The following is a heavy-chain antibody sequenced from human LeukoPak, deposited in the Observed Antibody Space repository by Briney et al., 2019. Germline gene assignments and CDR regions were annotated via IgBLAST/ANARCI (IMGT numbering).Heavy chain of an antibody. V-gene: IGHV4-59*01. CDR3: ARGATRYYYYYYMDV. J-gene: IGHJ6*03. Sequence: SETLSLTCTVSGGSISSYYWSWIRQPPGKGLEWIGYIYYSGSTNYNPSLKSRVTISVDTSKNQFSLRLSSVTAADTAVYYCARGATRYYYYYYMDVWGKGTTVTVSS. CDR1: GGSISSYY. D-gene: IGHD5-24*01. CDR2: IYYSGST.